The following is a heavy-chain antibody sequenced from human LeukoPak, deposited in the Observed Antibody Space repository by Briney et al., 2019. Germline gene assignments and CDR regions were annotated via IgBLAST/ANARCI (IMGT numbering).Heavy chain of an antibody. Sequence: GGSLRLSCAASGFTFSSCAMSWVRQAPGKGLEWVSAISGSGGSTYYADSVKGRFTISRDNSKNTLYLQMNSLRAEDTAVYYCAKGPFNYDFWSGYITDYYYYGMDVWGQGTTVTVSS. D-gene: IGHD3-3*01. J-gene: IGHJ6*02. CDR3: AKGPFNYDFWSGYITDYYYYGMDV. CDR2: ISGSGGST. V-gene: IGHV3-23*01. CDR1: GFTFSSCA.